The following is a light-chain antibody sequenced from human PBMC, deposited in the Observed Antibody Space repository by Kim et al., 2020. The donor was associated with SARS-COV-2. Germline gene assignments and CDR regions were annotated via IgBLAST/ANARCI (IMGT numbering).Light chain of an antibody. Sequence: QSVTISSAGPTGDFVSYNYFSCFTKRPGKAPHLIFNVVSKRPSGFSVRFSGPESGKTAYLTISGLQPEDEGTYYGNSYPRGYTYVFGSGTKITVL. CDR2: VVS. V-gene: IGLV2-14*04. CDR3: NSYPRGYTYV. J-gene: IGLJ1*01. CDR1: TGDFVSYNY.